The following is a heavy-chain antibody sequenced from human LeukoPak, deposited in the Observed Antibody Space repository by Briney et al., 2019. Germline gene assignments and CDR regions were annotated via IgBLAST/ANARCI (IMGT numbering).Heavy chain of an antibody. D-gene: IGHD3-22*01. J-gene: IGHJ5*02. CDR1: GFTFSSYW. Sequence: PGGSLRLSCAASGFTFSSYWMSWVRQAPGKGLEWVANIKQDGSEKYYVDSVKGRFTISRDNAKNSLYLQMNSLRAEDTAVYYCAREFGKDYYDVASHYYSRNWFDPWGQGTLVTVSS. CDR3: AREFGKDYYDVASHYYSRNWFDP. V-gene: IGHV3-7*01. CDR2: IKQDGSEK.